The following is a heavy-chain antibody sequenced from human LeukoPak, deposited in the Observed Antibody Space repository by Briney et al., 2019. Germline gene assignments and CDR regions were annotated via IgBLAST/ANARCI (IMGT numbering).Heavy chain of an antibody. V-gene: IGHV3-30*18. D-gene: IGHD5-24*01. CDR3: AKGPDGYRSFDY. Sequence: PGGSLRLSCAASGFTFSSYGMHWVRQAPGKGLEWVAVISYDGSNKYYADSVKGRFTISRDNSKNTLYLQMNSLRAEDTAVYYCAKGPDGYRSFDYWGQRTLVTVSS. J-gene: IGHJ4*02. CDR1: GFTFSSYG. CDR2: ISYDGSNK.